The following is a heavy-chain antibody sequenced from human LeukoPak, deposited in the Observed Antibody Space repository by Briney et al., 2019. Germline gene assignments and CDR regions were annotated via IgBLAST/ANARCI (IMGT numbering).Heavy chain of an antibody. D-gene: IGHD6-13*01. J-gene: IGHJ3*02. CDR3: ARFRAAAADPGRAFDI. V-gene: IGHV3-30*02. CDR1: GFTFTNYG. CDR2: IRYDGSNK. Sequence: PGGSLRLSCAASGFTFTNYGMHWVRQAPGKGLEWVASIRYDGSNKYYADSVKGRFTISRDNSKNTLYLQMNSLRAEDTAVYYCARFRAAAADPGRAFDIWGQGTMVTVSS.